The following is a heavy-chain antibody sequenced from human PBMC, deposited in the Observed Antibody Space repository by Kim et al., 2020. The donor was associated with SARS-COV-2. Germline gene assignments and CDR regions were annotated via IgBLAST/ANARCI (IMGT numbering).Heavy chain of an antibody. CDR2: ILKDGSNK. J-gene: IGHJ4*02. V-gene: IGHV3-30*18. D-gene: IGHD3-16*01. CDR1: GFTFSTYG. CDR3: AKGVWNSSPLCSYDCYLDS. Sequence: GGSLRLSCAASGFTFSTYGMHWVRQAPGKGPEWVAVILKDGSNKYYADSVMGRFTISRDNSKNTLFLQMDSLRPEDTAVYHCAKGVWNSSPLCSYDCYLDSCGQGTLVTVSS.